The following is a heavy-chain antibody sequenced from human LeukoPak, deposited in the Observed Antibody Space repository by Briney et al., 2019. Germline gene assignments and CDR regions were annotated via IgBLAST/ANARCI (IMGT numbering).Heavy chain of an antibody. J-gene: IGHJ4*02. D-gene: IGHD5-12*01. CDR3: ARDPRGYSGFLDY. Sequence: PSETLSLTCTVSGGSISSYYWSWIRQPPGKGLEWIGYIYYSGSTNYNPSLKSRVTISVDTSKNQFSLKLSSVTAADTAVYYCARDPRGYSGFLDYWGQGTLVTVSS. CDR1: GGSISSYY. V-gene: IGHV4-59*01. CDR2: IYYSGST.